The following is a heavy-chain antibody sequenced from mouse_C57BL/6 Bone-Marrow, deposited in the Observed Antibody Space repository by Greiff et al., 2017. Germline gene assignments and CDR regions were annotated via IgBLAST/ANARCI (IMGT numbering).Heavy chain of an antibody. CDR3: ALYYSNPYAMDY. CDR1: GYTFTSYW. CDR2: IHPSDSDT. J-gene: IGHJ4*01. D-gene: IGHD2-5*01. V-gene: IGHV1-74*01. Sequence: LQLQQPGAELVKPGASVKVSCKASGYTFTSYWMHWVKQRPGQGLEWIGRIHPSDSDTNYNQKFKGKATLTVDKSSSTAYMQLSSLTSEDSAVYYCALYYSNPYAMDYWGQGTSVTVSS.